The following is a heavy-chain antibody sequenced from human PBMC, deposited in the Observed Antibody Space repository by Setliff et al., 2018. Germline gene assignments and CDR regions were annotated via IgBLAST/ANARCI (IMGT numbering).Heavy chain of an antibody. CDR1: GGSISSSNYY. Sequence: SETLSLTCTVSGGSISSSNYYWGWIRQPPGKGLEWIGNIYYGGSAYYNPSLKSRVTISVDTSKNQFSLKLSSVTAADTAMYYCARILGYCSGGSCHVPYWGQGTLVTVSS. CDR3: ARILGYCSGGSCHVPY. CDR2: IYYGGSA. V-gene: IGHV4-39*07. J-gene: IGHJ4*02. D-gene: IGHD2-15*01.